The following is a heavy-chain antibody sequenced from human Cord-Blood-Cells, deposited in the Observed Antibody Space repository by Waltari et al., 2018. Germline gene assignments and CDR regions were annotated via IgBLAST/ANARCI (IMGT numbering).Heavy chain of an antibody. CDR3: ARDQEVGAFDY. Sequence: QLQLQESGPGLVKPSETLSLTCAASGYSISSGSYCGWIRQPPGKGLEWIGSIYHSGSTYYNPSLKSRVTISVDTSKNQFSLKLSSVTAADTAVYYCARDQEVGAFDYWGQGTLVTVSS. CDR1: GYSISSGSY. J-gene: IGHJ4*02. D-gene: IGHD1-26*01. V-gene: IGHV4-38-2*02. CDR2: IYHSGST.